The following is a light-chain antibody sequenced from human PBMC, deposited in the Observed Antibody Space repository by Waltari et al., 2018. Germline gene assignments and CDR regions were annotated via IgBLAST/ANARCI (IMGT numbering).Light chain of an antibody. CDR1: QGISSY. V-gene: IGKV1-17*01. CDR2: AAT. J-gene: IGKJ4*01. CDR3: LQHNSYPVT. Sequence: DIQMTQSPSSLSASVGDTVTITCRASQGISSYLNWFQQKPGKAPNLLIYAATTLQSGVPSRFSGSGSGTEFTLTISSLQPEDFAAYYCLQHNSYPVTCGGGTKVEIK.